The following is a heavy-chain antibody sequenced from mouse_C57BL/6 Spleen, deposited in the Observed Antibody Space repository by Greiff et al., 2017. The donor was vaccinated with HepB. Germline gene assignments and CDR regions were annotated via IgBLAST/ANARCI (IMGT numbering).Heavy chain of an antibody. V-gene: IGHV2-5*01. CDR1: GFSLTSYG. J-gene: IGHJ1*03. CDR2: IWRGGST. Sequence: VQLVESGPGLVQPSQSLSITCTVSGFSLTSYGVHWVRQSPGKGLEWLGVIWRGGSTDYNAAFMSRLSITKDNSKSQVFFKMNSLQADDTAIYYCAKEGTTVVDWYFDVWGTGTTVTVSS. CDR3: AKEGTTVVDWYFDV. D-gene: IGHD1-1*01.